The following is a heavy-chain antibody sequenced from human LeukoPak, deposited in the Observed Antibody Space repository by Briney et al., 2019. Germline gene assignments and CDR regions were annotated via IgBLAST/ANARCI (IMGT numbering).Heavy chain of an antibody. V-gene: IGHV3-48*03. J-gene: IGHJ4*02. Sequence: GGSLRLSCAASGLTFSSYEINWVRQAPGKGLEWVSSIRSSGSTRYYADSVKGRFTISRDNNKNSLYLQMNSLRAEDTAVDYCARDVGFGGYYRGIVVYWGQGTLVTVSS. D-gene: IGHD3-10*01. CDR3: ARDVGFGGYYRGIVVY. CDR2: IRSSGSTR. CDR1: GLTFSSYE.